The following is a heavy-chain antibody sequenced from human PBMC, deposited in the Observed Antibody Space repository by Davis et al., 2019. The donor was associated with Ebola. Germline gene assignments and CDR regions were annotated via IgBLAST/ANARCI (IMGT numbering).Heavy chain of an antibody. V-gene: IGHV4-59*12. D-gene: IGHD5-18*01. CDR1: GGSISSYY. CDR3: ARQFPWIQLWRRFDP. J-gene: IGHJ5*02. CDR2: IYYSGST. Sequence: MPSETLSLTCTVSGGSISSYYWSWIRQPPGKGLEWIGYIYYSGSTNYNPSLKSRVTISVDTSKNQFSLKLSSVTAADTAVYYCARQFPWIQLWRRFDPWGQGTLVTVSS.